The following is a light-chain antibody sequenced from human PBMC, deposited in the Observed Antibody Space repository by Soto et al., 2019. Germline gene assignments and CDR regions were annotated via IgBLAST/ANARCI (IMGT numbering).Light chain of an antibody. CDR2: EVS. CDR1: TGDVGGYNY. Sequence: QLALPHPAPVSGSPDQSITIPSPGTTGDVGGYNYVSWYQQHPGKAPKLMIYEVSNRPSGVSNRFSGSKSGNTASLTISGLQAEDEADYYCSSYTSSSVVFGGGTKVTVL. J-gene: IGLJ2*01. CDR3: SSYTSSSVV. V-gene: IGLV2-14*01.